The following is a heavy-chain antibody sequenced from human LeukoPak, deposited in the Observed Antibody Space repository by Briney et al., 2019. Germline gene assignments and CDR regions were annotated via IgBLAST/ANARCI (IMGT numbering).Heavy chain of an antibody. Sequence: SETLSLTCAVYGGSFSGYYWSWIRQPPGKGLEWIGEINHSGSTNYNPSLKSRVTISVDTSKNQFSLKLSSVTAADTAVYYCARDRRSSGTLDYWGQGTLVTVSS. CDR3: ARDRRSSGTLDY. CDR2: INHSGST. CDR1: GGSFSGYY. V-gene: IGHV4-34*01. J-gene: IGHJ4*02. D-gene: IGHD6-19*01.